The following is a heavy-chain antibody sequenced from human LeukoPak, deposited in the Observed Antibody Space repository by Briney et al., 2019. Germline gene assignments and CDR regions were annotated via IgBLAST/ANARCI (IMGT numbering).Heavy chain of an antibody. CDR2: IYYTGST. CDR3: ARGFGYGYFGS. V-gene: IGHV4-31*03. J-gene: IGHJ4*02. CDR1: DGSISSGGYY. D-gene: IGHD5-18*01. Sequence: PSETPSLTCTVSDGSISSGGYYWTWIRQHPGKGLEWIGYIYYTGSTYYNPSLRSRVTISVDTSKNQFALKLSSVTAADTAVYFCARGFGYGYFGSWGKGTLVTVS.